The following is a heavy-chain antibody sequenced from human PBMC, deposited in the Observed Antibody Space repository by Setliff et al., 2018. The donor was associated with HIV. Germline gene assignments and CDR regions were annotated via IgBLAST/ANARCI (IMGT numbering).Heavy chain of an antibody. CDR2: VNHSRRS. V-gene: IGHV4-34*01. Sequence: SETLSLTCAVYGGSFSGYYWSWLRQPPGKGLEWIGEVNHSRRSNYNPSLKSRVAISVDMSKNQFSLRLNSVTAADTAVYFCARGTKGIQLWYTLFFDYWGQGTRVTVSS. J-gene: IGHJ4*02. CDR3: ARGTKGIQLWYTLFFDY. CDR1: GGSFSGYY. D-gene: IGHD5-18*01.